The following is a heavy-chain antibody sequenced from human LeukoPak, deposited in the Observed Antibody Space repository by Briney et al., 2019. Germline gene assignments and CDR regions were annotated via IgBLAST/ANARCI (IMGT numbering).Heavy chain of an antibody. CDR1: GFTFSTYW. J-gene: IGHJ4*02. Sequence: GGSLRLSCAASGFTFSTYWMSWVRQAPGKGLEWVANIKEDGSEKYYEDSAKGRFTISRDNAKNSLYLQMNSLRAEDTAVYYCARGPGENSYDSSGYFVYDYWGQGTLVTVSS. D-gene: IGHD3-22*01. V-gene: IGHV3-7*01. CDR3: ARGPGENSYDSSGYFVYDY. CDR2: IKEDGSEK.